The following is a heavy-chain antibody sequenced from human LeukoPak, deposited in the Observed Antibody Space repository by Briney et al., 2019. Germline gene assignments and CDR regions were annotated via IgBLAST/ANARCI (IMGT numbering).Heavy chain of an antibody. Sequence: PSETLSLTCTVSGGSISSYYWSWIRQPAGKGLEWIGRIYTSGSTNYNPSLKSRVTMSVDTSKNQFSLKLSSVTAADTAAYYCARIGVVVGHYYYMDVWGKGTTVTVSS. CDR3: ARIGVVVGHYYYMDV. V-gene: IGHV4-4*07. CDR2: IYTSGST. J-gene: IGHJ6*03. CDR1: GGSISSYY. D-gene: IGHD2-15*01.